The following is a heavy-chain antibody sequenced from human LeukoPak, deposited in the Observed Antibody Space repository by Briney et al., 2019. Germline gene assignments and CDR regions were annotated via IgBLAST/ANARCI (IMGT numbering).Heavy chain of an antibody. CDR3: ARGRGESSSWYEDY. Sequence: GGSLRLSCAASGFTFGSYWMHWVRQAPGKGLVWASRINSDGSSTTYADSVKGRFTISRDNAKNTLYLQMNSLRAEDTAIYYCARGRGESSSWYEDYWGQGTLVTVSS. J-gene: IGHJ4*02. V-gene: IGHV3-74*01. D-gene: IGHD6-13*01. CDR1: GFTFGSYW. CDR2: INSDGSST.